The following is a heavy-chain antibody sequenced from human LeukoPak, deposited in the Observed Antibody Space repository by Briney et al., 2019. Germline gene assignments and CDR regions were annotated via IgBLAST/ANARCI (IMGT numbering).Heavy chain of an antibody. CDR2: ISGNSGST. Sequence: PGESLRLSCAGSGFTFSTYAMTWVRQAPGKGLEWVSSISGNSGSTYYADSVKGRFTISRDNRKNTLYLQMNSLRAEDTAVYYCAKRAEYYYDSSGYYSHWGQGTLVTVSS. D-gene: IGHD3-22*01. CDR3: AKRAEYYYDSSGYYSH. CDR1: GFTFSTYA. J-gene: IGHJ4*02. V-gene: IGHV3-23*01.